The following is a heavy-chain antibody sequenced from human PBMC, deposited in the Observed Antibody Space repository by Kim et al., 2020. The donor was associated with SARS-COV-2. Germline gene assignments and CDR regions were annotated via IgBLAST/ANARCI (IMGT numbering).Heavy chain of an antibody. Sequence: YNPSLKSRVTISVDKSKNQFSLKLSSVTAADTAVYYCARVERDYYYGMDVWGQGTTVTVSS. D-gene: IGHD1-1*01. V-gene: IGHV4-61*05. CDR3: ARVERDYYYGMDV. J-gene: IGHJ6*02.